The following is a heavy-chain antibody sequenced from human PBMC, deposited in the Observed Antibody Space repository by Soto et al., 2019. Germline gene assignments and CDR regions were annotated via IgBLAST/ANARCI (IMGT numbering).Heavy chain of an antibody. D-gene: IGHD3-10*01. CDR3: ARAKYYNSGSYFPEY. Sequence: QVQLVESGGGLVKPGGSLRLSCAASGFSFSDYYMTWIRQVPGSGLEWVSFISSSATYTDYADSVKGRFTISRDNAKNSLFLHMDSLRAEDTAVYYCARAKYYNSGSYFPEYWGQGTLVTVSS. CDR1: GFSFSDYY. J-gene: IGHJ4*02. V-gene: IGHV3-11*06. CDR2: ISSSATYT.